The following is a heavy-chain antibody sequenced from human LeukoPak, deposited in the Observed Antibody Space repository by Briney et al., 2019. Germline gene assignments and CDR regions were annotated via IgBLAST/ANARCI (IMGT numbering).Heavy chain of an antibody. V-gene: IGHV3-7*04. CDR3: ARDLDARNSYEFAY. D-gene: IGHD5-18*01. CDR1: GFSFSSNW. Sequence: GGSLRRSCAASGFSFSSNWMNWVRQGPGKGLEWVAKIKRDGSEKYYVDTVKGRFTIYRDNAKNSLYLQMNRRRAEDTAVYYCARDLDARNSYEFAYWGQGTLVTVSS. CDR2: IKRDGSEK. J-gene: IGHJ4*02.